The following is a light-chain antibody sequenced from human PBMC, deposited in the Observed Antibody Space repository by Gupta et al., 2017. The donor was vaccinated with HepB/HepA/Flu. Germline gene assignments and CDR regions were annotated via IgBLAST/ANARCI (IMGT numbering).Light chain of an antibody. CDR3: QQDHSSSQA. V-gene: IGKV1-5*03. CDR1: QNIHDW. Sequence: DIQMTQSPSTLSASVGDRVTITCRASQNIHDWLAWYQQKPGNAPKLLIYTASTLQSGVPSRFSGSGSGTEFTLTISSLQPDDFATYYCQQDHSSSQAFGQGTKVETK. J-gene: IGKJ2*01. CDR2: TAS.